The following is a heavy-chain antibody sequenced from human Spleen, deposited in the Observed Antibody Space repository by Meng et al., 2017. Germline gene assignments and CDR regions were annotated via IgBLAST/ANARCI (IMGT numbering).Heavy chain of an antibody. Sequence: GESLKISCAASGFTFSGHWMHWVRQAPGQGLVWVSRINPDGNTPTYADSVKGRFTISRDNAKSTLYLQLNSLRAEDTAVYYCANTASGNHYSDVFDIWGQGTVVTVSS. CDR2: INPDGNTP. J-gene: IGHJ3*02. CDR3: ANTASGNHYSDVFDI. D-gene: IGHD3-10*01. CDR1: GFTFSGHW. V-gene: IGHV3-74*01.